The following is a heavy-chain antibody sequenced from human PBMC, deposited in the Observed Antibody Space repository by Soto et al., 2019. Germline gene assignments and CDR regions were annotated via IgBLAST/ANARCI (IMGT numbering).Heavy chain of an antibody. Sequence: EVQLVESGGGLVQPGGSLRLSCAASEFTFRGDAMSWVRQAPGKGLEWVSSISGSGEMTHYAESVKGRFTISRDNSKNTLYLQMESLRAEDTALYYCARSEMTYNWNDWGQGTLVTVSS. CDR3: ARSEMTYNWND. CDR2: ISGSGEMT. J-gene: IGHJ4*02. CDR1: EFTFRGDA. V-gene: IGHV3-23*04. D-gene: IGHD1-1*01.